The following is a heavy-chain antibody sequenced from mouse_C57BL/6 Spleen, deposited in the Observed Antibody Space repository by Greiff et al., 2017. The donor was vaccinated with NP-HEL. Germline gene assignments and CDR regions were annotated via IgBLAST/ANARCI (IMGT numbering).Heavy chain of an antibody. D-gene: IGHD2-3*01. CDR2: IHPNSGST. Sequence: QVQLKQPGAELVKPGASVKLSCKASGYTFTSYWMHWVKQRPGQGLEWIGMIHPNSGSTNYNEKFKSKATLTVDKSSSTAYMQLSSLTSEDSAVYYCARWRDGYTMDYWGQGTSVTVSS. V-gene: IGHV1-64*01. J-gene: IGHJ4*01. CDR1: GYTFTSYW. CDR3: ARWRDGYTMDY.